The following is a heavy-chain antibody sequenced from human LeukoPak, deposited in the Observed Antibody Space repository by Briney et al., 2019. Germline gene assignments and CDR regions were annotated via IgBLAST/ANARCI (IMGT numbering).Heavy chain of an antibody. V-gene: IGHV3-48*03. D-gene: IGHD3-16*02. Sequence: GGSLRLSCVASGFTFSSYEMNWVRQAPGKGLEWISYINGSGTLTHYADSVEGRFTISRDNAKNSLYLQMNSLRAEDTALYHCARDSVRTYYYYYYMDVWGKGTTVTISS. CDR3: ARDSVRTYYYYYYMDV. CDR2: INGSGTLT. J-gene: IGHJ6*03. CDR1: GFTFSSYE.